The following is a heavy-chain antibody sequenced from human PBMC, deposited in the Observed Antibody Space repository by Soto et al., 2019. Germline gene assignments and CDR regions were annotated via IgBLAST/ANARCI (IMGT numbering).Heavy chain of an antibody. CDR3: AKDLGSGKPYYYYAMDV. Sequence: GGSLRLSCAASGFIFSRYGMHWVRQAPGKGLEWVAVISYDGSNKYYAESVKGRFIISRDKSENTLYLQMNSLRAEDTAVYYCAKDLGSGKPYYYYAMDVWGQGTTVTVSS. V-gene: IGHV3-30*18. J-gene: IGHJ6*02. CDR1: GFIFSRYG. CDR2: ISYDGSNK. D-gene: IGHD3-10*01.